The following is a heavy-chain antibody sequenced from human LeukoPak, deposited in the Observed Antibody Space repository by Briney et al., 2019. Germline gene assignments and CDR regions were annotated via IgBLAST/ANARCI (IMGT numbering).Heavy chain of an antibody. CDR2: ISGDGGST. J-gene: IGHJ4*02. D-gene: IGHD5-24*01. Sequence: GGSLRLSCAASGFTFRNYGMHWVRQAPGKGLEYVSSISGDGGSTNYANSVKGGFTITRDNSKNTLYLQMGSLRADDMAVYYCARKSGDGYNFFDYWGQGTLVTVSS. CDR3: ARKSGDGYNFFDY. V-gene: IGHV3-64*01. CDR1: GFTFRNYG.